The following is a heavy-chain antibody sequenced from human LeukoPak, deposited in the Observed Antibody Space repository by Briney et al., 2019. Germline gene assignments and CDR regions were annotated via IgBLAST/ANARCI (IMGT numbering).Heavy chain of an antibody. J-gene: IGHJ6*02. CDR3: AKDLSYSGSYPPHYYYGMDV. CDR1: GFTFSSYA. D-gene: IGHD1-26*01. V-gene: IGHV3-23*01. Sequence: PGGSLRLSCAASGFTFSSYAMSWVRQAPGKGLEWVSAISGSGGSTYYADSVKGRFTISRDNSKNTLYLQMNSLRAEDTVVYYCAKDLSYSGSYPPHYYYGMDVWGQGTTVTVSS. CDR2: ISGSGGST.